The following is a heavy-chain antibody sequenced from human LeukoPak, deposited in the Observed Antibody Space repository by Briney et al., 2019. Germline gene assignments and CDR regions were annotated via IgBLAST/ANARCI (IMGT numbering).Heavy chain of an antibody. D-gene: IGHD2-2*02. V-gene: IGHV5-51*01. CDR2: IYPGDSHT. J-gene: IGHJ5*02. Sequence: PGESLKISYKGSGYSFPNYRIGWVRQMPGKGLEWMGIIYPGDSHTRYSPSFQDQVTISVDKSISTAYLQWSSLKASDTAMYYCARGPYAYTSSATLGSYNWFDPWGQGSLVTVSS. CDR3: ARGPYAYTSSATLGSYNWFDP. CDR1: GYSFPNYR.